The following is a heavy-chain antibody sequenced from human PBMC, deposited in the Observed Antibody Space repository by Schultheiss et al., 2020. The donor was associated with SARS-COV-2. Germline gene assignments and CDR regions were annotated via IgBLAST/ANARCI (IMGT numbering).Heavy chain of an antibody. Sequence: GGSLRLSCAASGFTVSSNYMSWVRQAPGKGLEWVAVIWYDGSNKYYADSVKGRFTISRDNSKNTLYLQMNSLRAEDTAVYYCAKDRSITMIVVVIPDYWGQGTLVTVSS. CDR1: GFTVSSNY. V-gene: IGHV3-33*06. D-gene: IGHD3-22*01. CDR3: AKDRSITMIVVVIPDY. CDR2: IWYDGSNK. J-gene: IGHJ4*02.